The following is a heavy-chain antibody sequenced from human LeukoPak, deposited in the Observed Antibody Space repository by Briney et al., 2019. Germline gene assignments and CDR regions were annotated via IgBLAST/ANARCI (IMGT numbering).Heavy chain of an antibody. CDR2: ISGDGNIK. CDR3: AREDPYIVALPADGRYFDC. CDR1: GFTFTTYS. Sequence: GGSLRLSCAASGFTFTTYSMHWVRHASGKGLEWVAVISGDGNIKWTADSVKGRFTISRDNSKNTLYLQMNSLRAEDTAIYYCAREDPYIVALPADGRYFDCWGQGTLVAVSS. V-gene: IGHV3-30-3*01. D-gene: IGHD2-2*01. J-gene: IGHJ4*02.